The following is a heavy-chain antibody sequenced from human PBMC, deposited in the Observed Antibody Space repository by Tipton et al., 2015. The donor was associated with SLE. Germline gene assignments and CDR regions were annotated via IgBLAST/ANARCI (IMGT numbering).Heavy chain of an antibody. CDR3: ARGGGGDVLNWFDP. D-gene: IGHD2-21*01. V-gene: IGHV4-31*03. Sequence: TLSLTCIVSGGSIRSSGYYWSWIRQHPGKGLEWIGYIYFTGSTHYNPSLRSRILISLDTSKNQFSLKVNSVTAADTAIYFCARGGGGDVLNWFDPWGQGTLVSVSP. CDR2: IYFTGST. CDR1: GGSIRSSGYY. J-gene: IGHJ5*02.